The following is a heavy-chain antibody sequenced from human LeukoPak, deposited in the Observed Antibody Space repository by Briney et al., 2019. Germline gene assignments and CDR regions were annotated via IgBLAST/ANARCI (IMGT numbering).Heavy chain of an antibody. V-gene: IGHV3-43D*04. J-gene: IGHJ4*02. Sequence: GGSLRLSCAASGFTFDDYAIHWVRQSPEKGLVWLSLITWDGIQTYYADSVKGRFTISRDNSKNFVFLQMNTLRREDTGLYYCAKSRALGSYAPVDYWGRGTLVTVSS. CDR1: GFTFDDYA. CDR2: ITWDGIQT. CDR3: AKSRALGSYAPVDY. D-gene: IGHD1-26*01.